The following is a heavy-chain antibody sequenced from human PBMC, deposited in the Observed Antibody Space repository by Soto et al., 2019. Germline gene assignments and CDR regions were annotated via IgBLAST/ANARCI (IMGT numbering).Heavy chain of an antibody. V-gene: IGHV1-69*13. CDR2: VIPIFGTA. J-gene: IGHJ6*02. CDR1: GGTFSSYA. Sequence: VASVKVSCKASGGTFSSYAISWVRQAPGQGLEWMGGVIPIFGTANYAQKFQGRVTITADESTSTAYMELSSLRSEDTAVYYCATLLPLCPKYYYYVMDVWGQGTTVIVSS. CDR3: ATLLPLCPKYYYYVMDV. D-gene: IGHD2-15*01.